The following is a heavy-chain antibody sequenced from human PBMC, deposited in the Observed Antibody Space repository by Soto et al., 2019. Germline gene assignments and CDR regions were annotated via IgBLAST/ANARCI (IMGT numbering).Heavy chain of an antibody. CDR1: GFTFDDYA. V-gene: IGHV3-9*01. J-gene: IGHJ4*02. CDR3: AKDRYGGAARLGNFFDY. CDR2: IRWNGANL. D-gene: IGHD5-12*01. Sequence: EVQLVESGGGLVQPDRSLRLSCAASGFTFDDYAIHWVRQAPGKGLEWVAGIRWNGANLAYADSVKGRFTLSRDNAKNSLYMEMNRLRAEDTALYYCAKDRYGGAARLGNFFDYWGQGTLVTVSS.